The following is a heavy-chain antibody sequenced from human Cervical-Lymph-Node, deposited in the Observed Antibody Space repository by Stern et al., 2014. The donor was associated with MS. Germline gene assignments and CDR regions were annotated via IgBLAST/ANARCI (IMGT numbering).Heavy chain of an antibody. CDR3: ATGPAKIDYYFDY. CDR2: FDPEDGET. CDR1: GYTLTELS. D-gene: IGHD4/OR15-4a*01. V-gene: IGHV1-24*01. J-gene: IGHJ4*02. Sequence: QVQLVQSGAEVKKPGASVKVSCKVSGYTLTELSMHWVRQAPGKGLEWMGGFDPEDGETIYAQKFQDRVTMTEDTSTDKAYMELSSLRSEDTAVYYCATGPAKIDYYFDYWGQGTLVTVSS.